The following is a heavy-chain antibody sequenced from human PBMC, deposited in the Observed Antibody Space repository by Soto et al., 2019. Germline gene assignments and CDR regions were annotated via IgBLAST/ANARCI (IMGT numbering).Heavy chain of an antibody. Sequence: LSLTCAVSVGSISSGGYSWSWVRQPPGKVLEWIAEIHHSGSTNYNPSLKSRVTITVDKSDNQFSLRLSSVTAADTAVYYCARGGITTVRNYYFDHWGQGTLVTVSS. CDR2: IHHSGST. CDR1: VGSISSGGYS. V-gene: IGHV4-30-2*01. J-gene: IGHJ4*02. D-gene: IGHD3-10*01. CDR3: ARGGITTVRNYYFDH.